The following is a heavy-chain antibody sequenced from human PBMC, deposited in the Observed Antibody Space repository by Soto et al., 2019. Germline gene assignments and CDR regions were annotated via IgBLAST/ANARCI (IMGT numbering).Heavy chain of an antibody. CDR1: GVSISSHY. CDR2: IHYSGST. D-gene: IGHD3-16*01. Sequence: SETLSLTCTVSGVSISSHYWTWIRQPPGKGLEWIGNIHYSGSTNYSPSLKGRVIISVDTSENQSSLKLSSVTTADTAVYYCTVGGAGHPFDYWGQGTLVTVSS. CDR3: TVGGAGHPFDY. V-gene: IGHV4-59*11. J-gene: IGHJ4*02.